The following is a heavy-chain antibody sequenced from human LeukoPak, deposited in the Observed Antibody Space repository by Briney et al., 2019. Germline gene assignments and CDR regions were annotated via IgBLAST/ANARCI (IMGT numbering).Heavy chain of an antibody. V-gene: IGHV3-23*01. J-gene: IGHJ4*02. CDR3: AKAAAAPGFDF. Sequence: GGSLRLSCAASGFTFSSYAMSWVRQVPGKGLEWVSVISGSGDNTYYADSVKGRFTISRDNSKNTIYLQMNSLRAEDTALYYCAKAAAAPGFDFWGQGTLVTVSS. CDR1: GFTFSSYA. CDR2: ISGSGDNT. D-gene: IGHD6-13*01.